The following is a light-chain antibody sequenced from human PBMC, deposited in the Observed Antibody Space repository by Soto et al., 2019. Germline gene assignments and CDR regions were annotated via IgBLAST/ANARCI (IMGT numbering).Light chain of an antibody. CDR3: QQYNSYSPWT. Sequence: EIVLTQSPATLSLSPGERATLSCRASQSVSTYLAWYQQKPGQAPRLLIYHTSNRAAGIPARFSGSGSGTEFTLTISSLQPDDFATYYCQQYNSYSPWTFGQGTKVDIK. J-gene: IGKJ1*01. CDR2: HTS. CDR1: QSVSTY. V-gene: IGKV3-11*01.